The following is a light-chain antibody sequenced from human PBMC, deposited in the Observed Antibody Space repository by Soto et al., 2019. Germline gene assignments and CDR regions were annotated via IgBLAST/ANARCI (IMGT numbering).Light chain of an antibody. J-gene: IGLJ1*01. V-gene: IGLV1-44*01. CDR1: ASNIGRDP. CDR3: AGWDGSLKGFV. Sequence: QSVLTQPPSASGAPGQRVTISCSGSASNIGRDPVNWYQQVPVTAPKLLIYENNHRPSGLPDRFSCSKSGTSAPLVTSVLQSEDEAEYFCAGWDGSLKGFVFGTGTKVTVL. CDR2: ENN.